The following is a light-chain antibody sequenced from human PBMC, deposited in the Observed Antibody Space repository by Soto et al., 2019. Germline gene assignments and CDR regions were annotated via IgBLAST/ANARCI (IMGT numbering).Light chain of an antibody. V-gene: IGLV2-14*01. CDR1: SSDIGGYNY. J-gene: IGLJ1*01. CDR3: TSYTSSITYV. CDR2: EVS. Sequence: QSVLTQPASVSGSPGQSITISCTGTSSDIGGYNYVSWYQQHPGKAPKLMVYEVSWRPSGVSNRFSGSKSGNTASLTISGLQPEDEADYYCTSYTSSITYVFGTGTKLTVL.